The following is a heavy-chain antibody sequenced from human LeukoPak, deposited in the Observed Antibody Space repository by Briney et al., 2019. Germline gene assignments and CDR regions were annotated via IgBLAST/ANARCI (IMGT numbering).Heavy chain of an antibody. Sequence: GGSLRLSCTASGFTFGDYAMSWFRQAPGKGLEWVGFIRSKAYGGTTEYAASVKGRFTISRDDSKSTAYLQMNSLKTEDTAVYYCTREAGYSSSWYEYYFDYWGQGTLVTVSS. CDR1: GFTFGDYA. V-gene: IGHV3-49*03. J-gene: IGHJ4*02. D-gene: IGHD6-13*01. CDR3: TREAGYSSSWYEYYFDY. CDR2: IRSKAYGGTT.